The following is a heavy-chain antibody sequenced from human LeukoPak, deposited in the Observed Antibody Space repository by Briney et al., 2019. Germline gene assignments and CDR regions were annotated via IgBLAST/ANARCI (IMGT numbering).Heavy chain of an antibody. D-gene: IGHD2-21*01. V-gene: IGHV3-7*01. J-gene: IGHJ4*02. CDR3: ARDVAPPDY. CDR2: IKQDGSEK. CDR1: GFTFSSYS. Sequence: GGSLRLSCAASGFTFSSYSMNWVRQAPGKGLEWVANIKQDGSEKYYVDSVKGRFTISRDNAKNSLYLQMNSLRAEDTAVYYCARDVAPPDYWGQGTLVTVSS.